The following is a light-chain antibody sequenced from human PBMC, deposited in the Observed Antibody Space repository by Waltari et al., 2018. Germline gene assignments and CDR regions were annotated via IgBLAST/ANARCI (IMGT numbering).Light chain of an antibody. CDR2: GAS. CDR1: QCVMSN. V-gene: IGKV3-15*01. CDR3: QQYNNWPPVFT. Sequence: IVITQSPATLSVSPGERATLSCRASQCVMSNLAWYQQKPGQAPRPLIYGASNRATGVPARFSGSGSGTDFTLTISSLQSEDFAIYYCQQYNNWPPVFTFGPGTRVDIK. J-gene: IGKJ3*01.